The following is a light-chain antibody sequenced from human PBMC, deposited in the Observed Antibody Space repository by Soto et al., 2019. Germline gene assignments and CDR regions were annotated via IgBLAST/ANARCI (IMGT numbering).Light chain of an antibody. V-gene: IGKV1-39*01. CDR3: QQSFSTPYT. J-gene: IGKJ2*01. CDR1: HNISSH. Sequence: DILMTQSPSSLSASIGDRVTITCRTSHNISSHLNWYQQKPGKAPKLLIYAASSLQGGVPSGFSGSGSGTDFTLTITSLQPEDFATYYCQQSFSTPYTFGQGTKLQIK. CDR2: AAS.